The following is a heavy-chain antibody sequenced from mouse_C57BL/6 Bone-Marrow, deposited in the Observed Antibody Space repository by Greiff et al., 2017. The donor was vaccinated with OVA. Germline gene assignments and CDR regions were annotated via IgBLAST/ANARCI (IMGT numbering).Heavy chain of an antibody. J-gene: IGHJ2*01. D-gene: IGHD1-1*01. CDR1: GYTFTSYG. V-gene: IGHV1-81*01. CDR2: IYPRSGNT. Sequence: QVQLQQSGAELARPGASVKLSCKASGYTFTSYGISWVKQRTGQGLEWIGEIYPRSGNTYYNEKFKGKATMTADTSSSTAYMELRSLTSENSAVYFCARVRSFITTVLAFDYWGQGTTLTVSS. CDR3: ARVRSFITTVLAFDY.